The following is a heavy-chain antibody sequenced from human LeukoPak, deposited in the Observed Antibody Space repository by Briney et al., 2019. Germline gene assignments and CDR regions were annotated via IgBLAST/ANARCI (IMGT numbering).Heavy chain of an antibody. CDR3: ARGHRLGELWNNWFDP. CDR1: GFTFSSYG. V-gene: IGHV3-30*02. J-gene: IGHJ5*02. CDR2: IRYGGSNT. D-gene: IGHD3-16*01. Sequence: GGSLRLSCAASGFTFSSYGIHWVRQAPGKGLEWVASIRYGGSNTYYTDSVEGRFTISRDNSKNTLYLQMNNLRAEDTAVYYCARGHRLGELWNNWFDPWGQGTLVTVSS.